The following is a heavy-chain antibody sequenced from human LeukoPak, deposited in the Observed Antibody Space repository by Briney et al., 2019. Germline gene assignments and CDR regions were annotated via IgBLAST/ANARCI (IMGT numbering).Heavy chain of an antibody. CDR1: GITFSSCS. J-gene: IGHJ4*02. Sequence: RGSLRLSCAASGITFSSCSMNWGRQAPGKGLEWVSSISSSRSYIYYADSMKGRFTISRDNAKNSLYLQMNSLRAEDTAVYYCARDQRDSGCLDYWGQGTLVTVSS. CDR3: ARDQRDSGCLDY. CDR2: ISSSRSYI. V-gene: IGHV3-21*01. D-gene: IGHD6-19*01.